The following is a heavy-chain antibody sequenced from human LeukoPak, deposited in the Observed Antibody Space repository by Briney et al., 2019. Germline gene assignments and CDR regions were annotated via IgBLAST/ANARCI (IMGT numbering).Heavy chain of an antibody. CDR2: ISYDGSNK. CDR1: GFTFSSYA. D-gene: IGHD4-17*01. Sequence: PGGSLRLSCAASGFTFSSYAMHWVRQAPGKGLEWVAVISYDGSNKYYADSVKGRFTISRDNSKNTLYLQMNSLRAEDTAVYYCARPPTVTTEAFDYWGQGTLVTVSS. V-gene: IGHV3-30-3*01. CDR3: ARPPTVTTEAFDY. J-gene: IGHJ4*02.